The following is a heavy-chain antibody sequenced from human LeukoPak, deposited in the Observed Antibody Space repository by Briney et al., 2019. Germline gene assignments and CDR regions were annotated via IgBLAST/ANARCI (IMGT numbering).Heavy chain of an antibody. D-gene: IGHD6-13*01. CDR2: ISYDGSNK. J-gene: IGHJ4*02. CDR3: ARPKHPYSSSWLDSFDY. Sequence: GGSLRLSCAASGFTFSSYAMHWVRQAPGKGLEWVAVISYDGSNKYYADSVKGRFTISRDNSKNTLCLQMNSLRTEDTAVYYCARPKHPYSSSWLDSFDYWGQGTLVTVSS. CDR1: GFTFSSYA. V-gene: IGHV3-30*04.